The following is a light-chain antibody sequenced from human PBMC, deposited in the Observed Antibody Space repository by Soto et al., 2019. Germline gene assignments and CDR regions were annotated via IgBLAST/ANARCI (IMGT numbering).Light chain of an antibody. Sequence: AIQLTQSPSSLSASVGARVPITCRTSQGISSALAWYQQKPGRPPKLLIYDASNLESGVPSRFNGSGSGTDFTLTISNLQPEDSATYYCQQSYNSHPTFGQGTKVDIK. CDR1: QGISSA. V-gene: IGKV1D-13*01. CDR2: DAS. CDR3: QQSYNSHPT. J-gene: IGKJ1*01.